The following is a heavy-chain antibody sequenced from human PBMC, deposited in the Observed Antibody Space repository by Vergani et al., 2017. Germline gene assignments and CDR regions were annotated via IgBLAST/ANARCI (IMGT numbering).Heavy chain of an antibody. CDR1: GFTFRNHG. CDR3: VRDRRPEVVNIFDY. CDR2: IWFDGDNK. Sequence: QVQLVESGGGVVQPGKSLRLSCAASGFTFRNHGMHWVRQAPGKGAEWVAVIWFDGDNKYYADSVKGRFTIARDNSKNTLFLQMNSLRAEDTAVYYCVRDRRPEVVNIFDYWLRGTLVTVSS. D-gene: IGHD4-23*01. J-gene: IGHJ4*02. V-gene: IGHV3-33*01.